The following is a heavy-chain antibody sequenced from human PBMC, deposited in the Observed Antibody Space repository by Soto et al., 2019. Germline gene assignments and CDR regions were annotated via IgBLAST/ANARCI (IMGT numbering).Heavy chain of an antibody. Sequence: PGGSLRLSCAASGFTFSSYGMHWVRQAPGKGLEWVAVIWYDGSNKYYADSVKGRFTISRDNSKNTLYLQMNSLRAEDTAVYYCARNRTIFGVVIGNAFDIWGQGTMVTVSS. CDR3: ARNRTIFGVVIGNAFDI. J-gene: IGHJ3*02. V-gene: IGHV3-33*01. CDR2: IWYDGSNK. CDR1: GFTFSSYG. D-gene: IGHD3-3*01.